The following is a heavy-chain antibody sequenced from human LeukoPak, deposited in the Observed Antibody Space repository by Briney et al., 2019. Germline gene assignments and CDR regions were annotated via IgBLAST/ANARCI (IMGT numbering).Heavy chain of an antibody. CDR2: MSPNSGNT. CDR1: GYTFTSYD. V-gene: IGHV1-8*01. Sequence: ASVKVSCKASGYTFTSYDINWVRQATEQGLEWLGWMSPNSGNTGYAQKFQGRVTMTRNTSITTAYMELSSLRSEDTDVYYCVRAPPNWGFNYWGQGTLVTVSS. CDR3: VRAPPNWGFNY. D-gene: IGHD7-27*01. J-gene: IGHJ4*02.